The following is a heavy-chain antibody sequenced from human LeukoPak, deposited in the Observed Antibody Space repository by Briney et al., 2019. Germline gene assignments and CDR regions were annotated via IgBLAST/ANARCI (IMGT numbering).Heavy chain of an antibody. J-gene: IGHJ6*02. Sequence: GGSLRLSCAGSGFTFSSYWMHWVRQAPGKGLVWVSRINGDGSSTSYADSVKGRFTISTDKAKNTLYLQMSSLRAEDTAVYYCARLDRAGTTSYQGMDVWGQGTTVTVSS. CDR3: ARLDRAGTTSYQGMDV. CDR2: INGDGSST. V-gene: IGHV3-74*01. D-gene: IGHD2/OR15-2a*01. CDR1: GFTFSSYW.